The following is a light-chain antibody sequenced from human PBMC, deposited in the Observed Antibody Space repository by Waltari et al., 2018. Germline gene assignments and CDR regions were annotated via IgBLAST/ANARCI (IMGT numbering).Light chain of an antibody. CDR2: GKN. Sequence: SSDLTQDPAVSVALGQTVRIPCQGVIPSTYYGNWCRQKPGQPPELFISGKNNRPQGIPDRFSASSSGNTASLIITGAQAEDEADYYCSSRELSGHVVFGGGTRLTVL. V-gene: IGLV3-19*01. J-gene: IGLJ2*01. CDR3: SSRELSGHVV. CDR1: IPSTYY.